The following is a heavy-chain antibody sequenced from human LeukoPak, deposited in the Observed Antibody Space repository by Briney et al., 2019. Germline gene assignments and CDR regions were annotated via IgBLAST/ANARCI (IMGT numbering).Heavy chain of an antibody. CDR1: GFTFSSYA. J-gene: IGHJ6*02. CDR3: AKSQWLVGGHYYYGMDV. V-gene: IGHV3-23*01. D-gene: IGHD6-19*01. Sequence: GGSLRLSCAASGFTFSSYAMSWVRQAPGKGLEWVPAISGSGGSTYYADSVKGRFTISRDNSKNTLYLQMNSLRAEDTAVYYCAKSQWLVGGHYYYGMDVWGQGTTVTVSS. CDR2: ISGSGGST.